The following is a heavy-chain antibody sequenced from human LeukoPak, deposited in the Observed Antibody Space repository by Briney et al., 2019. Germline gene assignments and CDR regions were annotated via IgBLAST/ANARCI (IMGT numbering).Heavy chain of an antibody. V-gene: IGHV4-61*02. CDR1: GGSISSGSYY. CDR2: IYTSGST. J-gene: IGHJ3*02. D-gene: IGHD3-22*01. Sequence: SETLSLTCTVSGGSISSGSYYWSWIRQPAGKGLEWIGRIYTSGSTNYNPSLKSRVTISVDTSKNQFSLKLSSVTAADTAVYYCATQQYYYDSSGQIPEAFDIWGQGTMVTVSS. CDR3: ATQQYYYDSSGQIPEAFDI.